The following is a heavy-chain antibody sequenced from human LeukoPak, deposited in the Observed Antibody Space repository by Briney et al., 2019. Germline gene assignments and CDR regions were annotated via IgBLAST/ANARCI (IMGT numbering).Heavy chain of an antibody. CDR2: IYYSGST. D-gene: IGHD1-26*01. CDR3: ARGSEATTNYYFDY. V-gene: IGHV4-59*01. CDR1: GGSISSYY. J-gene: IGHJ4*02. Sequence: PSETLSLTCTVSGGSISSYYWSWIRRPPGKGLEWIGYIYYSGSTNYNPSLKSRVTISVDTSKNQFSLKLSSVTAADTAVYYCARGSEATTNYYFDYWGQGTLVTVSS.